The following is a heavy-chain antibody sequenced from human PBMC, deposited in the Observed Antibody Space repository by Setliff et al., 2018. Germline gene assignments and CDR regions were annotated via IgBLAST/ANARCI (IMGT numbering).Heavy chain of an antibody. CDR2: IYHSGSS. J-gene: IGHJ5*02. D-gene: IGHD3-3*01. CDR1: GVSISSTTYY. CDR3: ARDVFDFRTGQAGP. V-gene: IGHV4-39*02. Sequence: SETLSLTCTVSGVSISSTTYYWAWVRQPPGKGLEWLGSIYHSGSSYYNSSLRSRFTISRDNAKNSLYLQMNSLRVEDTAVYYCARDVFDFRTGQAGPWGQGTLVTVSS.